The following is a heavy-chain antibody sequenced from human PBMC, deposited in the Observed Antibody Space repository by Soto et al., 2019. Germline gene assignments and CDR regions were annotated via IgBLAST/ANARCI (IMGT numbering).Heavy chain of an antibody. CDR1: GFTFSSYA. V-gene: IGHV3-30-3*01. CDR3: ARGILSKDYYFDY. CDR2: ISYDGSNK. D-gene: IGHD2-15*01. Sequence: QVQLVESGGGVVQPGRSLRLSCVASGFTFSSYAMHWVRQAPGKGLEWVAVISYDGSNKYYADSVKGRFTISRDNSKNTLYLQMNSLRAEDTAVYYCARGILSKDYYFDYWGQGTLVTVSS. J-gene: IGHJ4*02.